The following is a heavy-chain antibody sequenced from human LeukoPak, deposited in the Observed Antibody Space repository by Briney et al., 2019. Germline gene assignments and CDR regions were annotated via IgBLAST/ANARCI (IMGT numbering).Heavy chain of an antibody. V-gene: IGHV4-59*01. J-gene: IGHJ5*02. CDR3: AVSSSSRRNWFDP. CDR2: IYYSGST. D-gene: IGHD6-13*01. CDR1: GGSISSYY. Sequence: PSETLSLTCTVSGGSISSYYWSWIRQPPGKGLEWIGYIYYSGSTSYNPSLKSRVTISVDTSKNQFSLKLSSVTAADTAVYYCAVSSSSRRNWFDPWGQGTLVTVSS.